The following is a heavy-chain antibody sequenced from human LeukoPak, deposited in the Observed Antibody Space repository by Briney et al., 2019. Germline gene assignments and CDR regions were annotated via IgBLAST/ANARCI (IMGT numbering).Heavy chain of an antibody. Sequence: ASVKVSCKASGYIFIGYYIHWVRQAPGQGLEWMGWINPNSGVTNYAQKFQGWVTMTRDTSINTAYMELSRLTSDDTAVYFCARDPPNQLLPRDNWFDPWGQGTLVTVSS. CDR1: GYIFIGYY. D-gene: IGHD2-2*01. CDR3: ARDPPNQLLPRDNWFDP. J-gene: IGHJ5*02. V-gene: IGHV1-2*04. CDR2: INPNSGVT.